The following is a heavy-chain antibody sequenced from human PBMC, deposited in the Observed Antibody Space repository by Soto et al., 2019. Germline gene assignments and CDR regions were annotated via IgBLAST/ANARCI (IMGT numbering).Heavy chain of an antibody. CDR2: VSGSGGST. J-gene: IGHJ4*02. V-gene: IGHV3-23*01. Sequence: EVQLLESGGGLVQPGGSLRLSCAASGFTFSSYAMSWVRQAPGKGLEWVSAVSGSGGSTYYADSVKGRFTSSRDNSKNTLYLQMNSLRAEDTAVYYCARGLYGGRGDDVVWGQGTLVTVSS. D-gene: IGHD3-10*01. CDR3: ARGLYGGRGDDVV. CDR1: GFTFSSYA.